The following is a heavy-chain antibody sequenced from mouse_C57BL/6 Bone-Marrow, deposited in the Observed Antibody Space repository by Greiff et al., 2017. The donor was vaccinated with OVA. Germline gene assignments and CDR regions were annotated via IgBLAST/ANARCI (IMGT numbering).Heavy chain of an antibody. D-gene: IGHD1-2*01. CDR3: TTDGSD. J-gene: IGHJ3*01. CDR2: IDPDNGAT. Sequence: VQLQQSGAELVRPGASVKLSCTASGFNITDDYMHWVKQRPEQGLEWIGWIDPDNGATEYASQFQGKATITSDTTAYTAYLQLSSLASEDTAGYYCTTDGSDWGQGTLVTVSA. V-gene: IGHV14-4*01. CDR1: GFNITDDY.